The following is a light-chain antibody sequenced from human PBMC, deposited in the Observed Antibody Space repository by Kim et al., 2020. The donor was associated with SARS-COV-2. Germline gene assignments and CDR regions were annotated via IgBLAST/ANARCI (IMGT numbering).Light chain of an antibody. CDR3: MIYYGGSYV. V-gene: IGLV7-43*01. J-gene: IGLJ1*01. CDR2: GTS. Sequence: PGGTVTLPCASSAGAVTSDYYPNWFQQKPGQAPRALIYGTSSRHSGTPARLSGSLLGGKAALTLSGVQPEDEAEYYCMIYYGGSYVFGSGTKVTVL. CDR1: AGAVTSDYY.